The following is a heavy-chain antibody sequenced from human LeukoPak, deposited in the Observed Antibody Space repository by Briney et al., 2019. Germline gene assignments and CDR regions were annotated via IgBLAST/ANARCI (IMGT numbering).Heavy chain of an antibody. CDR3: ARPYQPLIHDAFDI. J-gene: IGHJ3*02. Sequence: SETLSLTCTVSGGSISSYYWSWIRQPPGKGLEWIGYIYYSGSTNYNPSLKSRVTISVDTSKNQFSLKLSSVTAADTAVYHCARPYQPLIHDAFDIWGQGTMVTVSS. CDR2: IYYSGST. D-gene: IGHD2-2*01. CDR1: GGSISSYY. V-gene: IGHV4-59*01.